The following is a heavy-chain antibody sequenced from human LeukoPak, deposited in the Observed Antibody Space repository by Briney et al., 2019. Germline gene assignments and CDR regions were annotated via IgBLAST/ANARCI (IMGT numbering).Heavy chain of an antibody. J-gene: IGHJ3*02. CDR3: ARSHRYCSSTSCAGKAFDI. CDR1: GYTFTSYD. V-gene: IGHV1-8*01. D-gene: IGHD2-2*01. CDR2: MNPNSGNT. Sequence: ASVKVSCKASGYTFTSYDINWVRQATGQGLEWMGWMNPNSGNTGYAQKFQGRVTMTRNTSISTTYMELSSLRSEDTAVYYCARSHRYCSSTSCAGKAFDIWGQGTMVTVSS.